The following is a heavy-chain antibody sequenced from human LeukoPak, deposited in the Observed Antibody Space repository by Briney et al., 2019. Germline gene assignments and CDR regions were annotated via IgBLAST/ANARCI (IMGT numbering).Heavy chain of an antibody. Sequence: PVGSLRLSCAASGFGFSSYSMNWVRQAPGKGLEWVSSISSSSSYIYYADPVKGLFTISRANAKNSLYLQMTSLRAEDTAVYYCARDAYMVRGVIGSPDYWGQGTLVTVSS. CDR3: ARDAYMVRGVIGSPDY. D-gene: IGHD3-10*01. J-gene: IGHJ4*02. CDR2: ISSSSSYI. CDR1: GFGFSSYS. V-gene: IGHV3-21*01.